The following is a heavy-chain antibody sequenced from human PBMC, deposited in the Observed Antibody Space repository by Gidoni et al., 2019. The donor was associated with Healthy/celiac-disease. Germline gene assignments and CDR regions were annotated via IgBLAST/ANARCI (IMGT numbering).Heavy chain of an antibody. J-gene: IGHJ4*02. CDR2: ISSSSSYI. Sequence: EVQLVESGGGLVKPGGSLSLSCAASGFTFTSHSMTWVRQAPGKALEWVSSISSSSSYIYYADSVKGRFTISRDNAKNSLYLQMNSLGAEDTAVYYCARDRGTMVRGKREYFDYWGQGTLVTVSS. CDR1: GFTFTSHS. D-gene: IGHD3-10*01. CDR3: ARDRGTMVRGKREYFDY. V-gene: IGHV3-21*01.